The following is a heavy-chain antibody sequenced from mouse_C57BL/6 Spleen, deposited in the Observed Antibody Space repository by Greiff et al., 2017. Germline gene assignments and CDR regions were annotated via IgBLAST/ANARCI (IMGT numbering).Heavy chain of an antibody. CDR2: IYPGDGDT. J-gene: IGHJ4*01. CDR3: IYYDYYGYAMDY. D-gene: IGHD2-4*01. Sequence: QVQLQQSGPELVKPGASVKISCKASGYAFSSSWMNWVQQRPGKGLEWIGRIYPGDGDTNYNGKFKGKATLTADKSSSTAYMQRSSLTSEDSAVYFCIYYDYYGYAMDYWGQGTSVTVTS. CDR1: GYAFSSSW. V-gene: IGHV1-82*01.